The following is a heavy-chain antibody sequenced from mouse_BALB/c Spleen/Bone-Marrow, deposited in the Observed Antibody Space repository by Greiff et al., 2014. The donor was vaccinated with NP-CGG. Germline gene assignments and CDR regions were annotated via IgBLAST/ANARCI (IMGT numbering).Heavy chain of an antibody. Sequence: EVQLQQSGPELVKPGASMKISCKASGYSFTGYTMHWVKQSHGKNLEWIGLINPYNGGTSYNQKFKGKATVTVDKSSSTAYMELLSLTSEDAAVDYCARSAYYGNYYAIDYWGQGTSVTVSS. D-gene: IGHD2-10*01. CDR2: INPYNGGT. CDR3: ARSAYYGNYYAIDY. J-gene: IGHJ4*01. V-gene: IGHV1-22*01. CDR1: GYSFTGYT.